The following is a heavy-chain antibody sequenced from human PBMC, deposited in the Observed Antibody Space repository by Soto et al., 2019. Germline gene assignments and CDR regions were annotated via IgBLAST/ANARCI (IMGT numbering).Heavy chain of an antibody. CDR3: ARGRPAATDAFDI. Sequence: QVQLQESGPGLVKPSETLSLTCTVSGGSISSYYWSWIRQPPGKGLEWIGYIYYSGSTNYNPSLNSRGPISVDTSTNQFSLNLSPVTAADTAVYYCARGRPAATDAFDIWGQGTMVTVSS. V-gene: IGHV4-59*08. CDR1: GGSISSYY. CDR2: IYYSGST. D-gene: IGHD2-2*01. J-gene: IGHJ3*02.